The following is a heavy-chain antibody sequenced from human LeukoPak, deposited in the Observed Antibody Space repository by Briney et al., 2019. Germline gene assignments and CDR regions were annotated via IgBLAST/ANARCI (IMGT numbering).Heavy chain of an antibody. CDR1: GFTFSSYA. Sequence: GGSLRLSCAASGFTFSSYAMSWVRQAPGKGLEWVSGISAGGDSTYYADTVKSRFTTSRDNSKNTLYLQMNSLRAEDTAVYYCAKRDYDILTGYYHAYWGQGTLLTVSS. J-gene: IGHJ4*02. V-gene: IGHV3-23*01. CDR2: ISAGGDST. D-gene: IGHD3-9*01. CDR3: AKRDYDILTGYYHAY.